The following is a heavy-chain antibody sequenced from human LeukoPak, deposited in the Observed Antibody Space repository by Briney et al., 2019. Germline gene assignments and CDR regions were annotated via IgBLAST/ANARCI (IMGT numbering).Heavy chain of an antibody. V-gene: IGHV4-31*03. CDR2: IYYSGST. D-gene: IGHD1-20*01. CDR1: GGSISSGGYY. CDR3: ARLSPNWNRYYYSMDV. J-gene: IGHJ6*02. Sequence: PSQTLSLTCTVSGGSISSGGYYWSWIRQHPGKGLEWIGYIYYSGSTYYNPSLKSRVTISVDTSKNQFSLKLSSVTAADTAVYYCARLSPNWNRYYYSMDVWGQGTTVTVSS.